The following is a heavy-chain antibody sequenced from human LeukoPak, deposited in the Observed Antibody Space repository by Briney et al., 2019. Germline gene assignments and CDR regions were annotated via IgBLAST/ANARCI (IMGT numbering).Heavy chain of an antibody. V-gene: IGHV3-7*01. D-gene: IGHD3-10*01. CDR2: IKHDGREKQDGSEK. J-gene: IGHJ6*03. CDR3: ASSGRGVDSFYFYMDV. Sequence: QPGGSLRLSCAVSGFTFSQYWMSWVRQAPGKGLEWVANIKHDGREKQDGSEKNYVDSVRGRFTISRDNAKNSLYLQMNSLRAEDTAVYYCASSGRGVDSFYFYMDVWGKGTTVTVSS. CDR1: GFTFSQYW.